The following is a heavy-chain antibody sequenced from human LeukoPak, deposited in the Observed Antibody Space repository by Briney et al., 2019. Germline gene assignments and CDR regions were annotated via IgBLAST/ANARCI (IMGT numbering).Heavy chain of an antibody. J-gene: IGHJ6*03. D-gene: IGHD4-11*01. CDR1: GGTFSSYA. CDR3: ARSRPTVTTEYYYYMDV. Sequence: SVKVSCKASGGTFSSYAISWVRQAPGQGLEWMGGIIPIFGTANYAQKFQGRVTITADESTSTAYMELSSLRSEDTAVYYCARSRPTVTTEYYYYMDVWGKGATVTVSS. V-gene: IGHV1-69*13. CDR2: IIPIFGTA.